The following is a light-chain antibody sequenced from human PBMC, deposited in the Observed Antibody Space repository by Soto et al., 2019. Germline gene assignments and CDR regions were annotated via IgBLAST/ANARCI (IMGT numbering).Light chain of an antibody. J-gene: IGKJ1*01. CDR3: QQYNDWPTP. Sequence: ETMLSQSPPTLSASPGERVTLSWTATQSVTYNLAWYQQKPGQAPRLLIYGASTRATGIPARFSGSGSGTEFTLTISSLQSEDFAVYYCQQYNDWPTPFGQGTKVDIK. CDR1: QSVTYN. CDR2: GAS. V-gene: IGKV3-15*01.